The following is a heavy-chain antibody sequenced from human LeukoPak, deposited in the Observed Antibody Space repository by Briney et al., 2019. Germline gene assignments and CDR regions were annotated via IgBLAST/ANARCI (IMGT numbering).Heavy chain of an antibody. D-gene: IGHD6-19*01. CDR2: ISAYNGNT. CDR1: GYTFTSYG. V-gene: IGHV1-18*01. J-gene: IGHJ4*02. Sequence: GSVKVSCKASGYTFTSYGISWVRQAPGQGLEWMGWISAYNGNTNYAQKLQGRVTMTTDTSTSTAYMKLRSLRSDDTAVYYCARIAYSSGWYMFDYWGQGTLVTVSS. CDR3: ARIAYSSGWYMFDY.